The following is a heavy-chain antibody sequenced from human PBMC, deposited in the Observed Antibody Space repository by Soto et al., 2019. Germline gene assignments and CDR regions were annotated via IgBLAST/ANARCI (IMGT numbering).Heavy chain of an antibody. CDR2: VYYSDGT. V-gene: IGHV4-59*01. Sequence: PSETLSLTCTVTGGSIGSYYWSWIRQSPGRGLEWIGCVYYSDGTNYNPSLKSRATMSMDKSNNQFSLRLRSVTAADTAVYYCARTESSSWSFFYYGMDVWGQGTTVT. CDR1: GGSIGSYY. CDR3: ARTESSSWSFFYYGMDV. D-gene: IGHD6-13*01. J-gene: IGHJ6*02.